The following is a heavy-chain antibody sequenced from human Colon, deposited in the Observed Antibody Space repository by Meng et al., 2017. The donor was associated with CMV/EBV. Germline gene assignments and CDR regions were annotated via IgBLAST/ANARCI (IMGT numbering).Heavy chain of an antibody. CDR2: IRYDGTKA. J-gene: IGHJ4*02. CDR3: AKEFVLGTHLDH. D-gene: IGHD3-16*01. CDR1: GFTFNTFG. Sequence: GASLKISCSASGFTFNTFGMHWVRQAPGKGLEWVAFIRYDGTKADYADSVTGRFTISRDNAKSSLHLQMTSLRPEDTAVYYCAKEFVLGTHLDHWGQGTLVTVSS. V-gene: IGHV3-30*02.